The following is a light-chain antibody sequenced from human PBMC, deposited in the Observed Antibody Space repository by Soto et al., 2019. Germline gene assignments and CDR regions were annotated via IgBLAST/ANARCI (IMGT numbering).Light chain of an antibody. Sequence: HMTHSPSSLSASILYRVTITFRASQGIGTYLAWYQQRPGKVPQLLISAASTLQSGVPSRFSASGSGTEFALTISGLQPDDFAVYYCQQYNRYAVTFGQGTRWIS. CDR3: QQYNRYAVT. J-gene: IGKJ1*01. CDR2: AAS. V-gene: IGKV1-27*01. CDR1: QGIGTY.